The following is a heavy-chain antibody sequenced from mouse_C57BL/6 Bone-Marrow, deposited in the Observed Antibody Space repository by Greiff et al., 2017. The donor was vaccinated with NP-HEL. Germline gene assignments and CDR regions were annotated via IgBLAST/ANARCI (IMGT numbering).Heavy chain of an antibody. CDR3: ERNYDGYYAFAY. V-gene: IGHV7-3*01. CDR1: GFTFTDYY. Sequence: EVQGVESGGGLVQPGGSLSLSCAASGFTFTDYYMSWVRQPPGKALEWLGVISNNANGYTSEYSASVKARFTIARVNSQSNLNLQMNALRAEDSAAYYCERNYDGYYAFAYWGQGTLVTVSA. J-gene: IGHJ3*01. D-gene: IGHD2-3*01. CDR2: ISNNANGYTS.